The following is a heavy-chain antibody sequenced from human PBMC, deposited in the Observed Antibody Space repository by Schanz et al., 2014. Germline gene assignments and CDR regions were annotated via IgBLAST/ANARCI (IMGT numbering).Heavy chain of an antibody. Sequence: EVQLVESGGGLVQPGGSLRLSCAASGFTFSTYSMNWVRQAPGKGLEWVSYISRSSSTIYYADSVKGRFTISRDNAKNSLYLQMNSLRDEDTAVYYCARVVGKRYCSSTSGHSIRPYYYYGMDVWGQGTTVTVSS. CDR2: ISRSSSTI. CDR3: ARVVGKRYCSSTSGHSIRPYYYYGMDV. D-gene: IGHD2-2*01. J-gene: IGHJ6*02. CDR1: GFTFSTYS. V-gene: IGHV3-48*02.